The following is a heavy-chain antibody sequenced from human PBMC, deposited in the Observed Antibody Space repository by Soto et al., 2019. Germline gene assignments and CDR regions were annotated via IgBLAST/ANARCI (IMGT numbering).Heavy chain of an antibody. CDR3: ARDVSSGWQRGAGY. CDR1: GGSVSSSSYY. J-gene: IGHJ4*02. Sequence: QLQLQESGPGLVKPSETLSLTCTVSGGSVSSSSYYWGWIRQPPGKGLEWIASMHYSGSTYYNPSLKSRVTISVDTSTNQFSLNLSSVTAADTAVYYCARDVSSGWQRGAGYWGQGTLVTVSS. D-gene: IGHD6-19*01. V-gene: IGHV4-39*02. CDR2: MHYSGST.